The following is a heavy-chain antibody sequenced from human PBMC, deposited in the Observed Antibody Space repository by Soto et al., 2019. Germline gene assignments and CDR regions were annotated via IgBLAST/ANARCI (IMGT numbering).Heavy chain of an antibody. CDR3: AKDLHIAATDY. J-gene: IGHJ4*02. D-gene: IGHD6-13*01. Sequence: GGSLRLSCAASGFSFSNYWMHWVRQAPGKGLVWVSRIKGDGSETNYADSVKGRFTISRDNAKNTLYLQMNSLRAEDTAVYYCAKDLHIAATDYWGQGTLVTVSS. CDR2: IKGDGSET. V-gene: IGHV3-74*01. CDR1: GFSFSNYW.